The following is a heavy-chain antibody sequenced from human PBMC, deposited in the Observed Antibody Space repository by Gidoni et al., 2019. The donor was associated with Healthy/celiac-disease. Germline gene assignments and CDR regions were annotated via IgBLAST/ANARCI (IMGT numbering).Heavy chain of an antibody. Sequence: AIYGIFGTANYAQKFQGRVTITADKSTSTANMELSSLRSEDTAVYYCASSSSGWLDRSDDYWGQGTLVTVSS. V-gene: IGHV1-69*06. CDR2: IYGIFGTA. J-gene: IGHJ4*02. D-gene: IGHD6-19*01. CDR3: ASSSSGWLDRSDDY.